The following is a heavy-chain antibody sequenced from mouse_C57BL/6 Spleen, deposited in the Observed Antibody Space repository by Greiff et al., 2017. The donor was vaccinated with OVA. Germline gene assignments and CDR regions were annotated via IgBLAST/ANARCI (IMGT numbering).Heavy chain of an antibody. Sequence: VQLQESGPGMVKPSQSLSLTCTVTGYSITSGYDWHWIRHFPGNKLEWMGYISYSGSTNYNPSLKSRISITHDTSKNHFFLKLNSVTTEDTATYYCARGEDGYYPFAYWGQGTLVTVSA. CDR3: ARGEDGYYPFAY. J-gene: IGHJ3*01. CDR2: ISYSGST. CDR1: GYSITSGYD. V-gene: IGHV3-1*01. D-gene: IGHD2-3*01.